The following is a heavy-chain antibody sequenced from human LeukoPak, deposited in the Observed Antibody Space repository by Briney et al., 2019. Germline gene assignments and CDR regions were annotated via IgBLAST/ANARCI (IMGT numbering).Heavy chain of an antibody. CDR1: GFTFSSYA. Sequence: PGGSLRLSCAASGFTFSSYAMSWVRQAPGKGLEWVSGISGSGGSTYYADSVRGRFTISRDDSKNTLFLQMNSLRAEDTAIYYCAKGRTNDYWGQGTLVTVSS. CDR2: ISGSGGST. CDR3: AKGRTNDY. J-gene: IGHJ4*02. V-gene: IGHV3-23*01. D-gene: IGHD1/OR15-1a*01.